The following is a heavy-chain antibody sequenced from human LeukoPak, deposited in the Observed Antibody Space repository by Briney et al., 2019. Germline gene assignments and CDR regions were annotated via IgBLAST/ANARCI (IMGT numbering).Heavy chain of an antibody. Sequence: SETLSLTCAVYGGSFRGYYWSWVRQPPGKGLGWDGEINYSGRTHYNPSLESRVTISVDTSKNQFSLKLSSVTAADTAVYYCSRGRRDGYTGPWYFDRWGRGTLGTVSA. V-gene: IGHV4-34*01. D-gene: IGHD5-24*01. CDR3: SRGRRDGYTGPWYFDR. J-gene: IGHJ2*01. CDR1: GGSFRGYY. CDR2: INYSGRT.